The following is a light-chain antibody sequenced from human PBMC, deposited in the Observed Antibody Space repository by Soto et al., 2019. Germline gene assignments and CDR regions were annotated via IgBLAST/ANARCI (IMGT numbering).Light chain of an antibody. J-gene: IGKJ2*01. V-gene: IGKV1-9*01. Sequence: DIQLTQSPSFLSASVGARVTITCRASQGINIFLAWFQQKPGKAPNLLISAASTLQSGVPSRFSGSGSETEFTLTITSLQPEDSATYYCQQRNSYPRTFGQGTKVDIK. CDR2: AAS. CDR1: QGINIF. CDR3: QQRNSYPRT.